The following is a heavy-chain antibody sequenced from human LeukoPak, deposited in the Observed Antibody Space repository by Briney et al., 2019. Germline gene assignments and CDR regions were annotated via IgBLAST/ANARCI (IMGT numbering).Heavy chain of an antibody. CDR2: ISTNGGST. Sequence: GGSLRLSCAASGFTFTNYAMSWVRQAPGKGLEWVSGISTNGGSTYYADSVKGRFTISRDKSKNTLYLQMNSLRVEDTGVYYCAKDVRVPHNWGQGTLVTVSS. CDR3: AKDVRVPHN. V-gene: IGHV3-23*01. J-gene: IGHJ4*02. D-gene: IGHD1-1*01. CDR1: GFTFTNYA.